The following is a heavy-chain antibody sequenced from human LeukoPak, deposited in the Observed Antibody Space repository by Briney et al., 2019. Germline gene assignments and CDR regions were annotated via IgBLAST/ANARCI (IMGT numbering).Heavy chain of an antibody. CDR1: GFTFSSYA. CDR3: AKDASFGELPNLFDY. J-gene: IGHJ4*02. D-gene: IGHD3-10*01. Sequence: QSGGSLRLSCAASGFTFSSYAMHWVRQAPGKGLEWVAVISYDGSNKYYADSVKGRFTISRDDSKNTLYLQMNSLRAEDTAVYYCAKDASFGELPNLFDYWGQGTLVTVSS. CDR2: ISYDGSNK. V-gene: IGHV3-30-3*01.